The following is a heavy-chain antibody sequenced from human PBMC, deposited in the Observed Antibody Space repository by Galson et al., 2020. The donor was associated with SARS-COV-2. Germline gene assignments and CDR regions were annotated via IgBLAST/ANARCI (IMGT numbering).Heavy chain of an antibody. CDR2: IYYSGST. J-gene: IGHJ6*03. CDR3: VRGNIVVVPAAILREHRYYYYMDV. CDR1: GGSISSGGYY. Sequence: SETLSLTCTVSGGSISSGGYYWSWIRQHPGKGLEWIGYIYYSGSTYYNPSLKSRVTISVDTSKNQFSLKLSSVTAADTAVYYCVRGNIVVVPAAILREHRYYYYMDVWGKGTTVTVSS. V-gene: IGHV4-31*03. D-gene: IGHD2-2*02.